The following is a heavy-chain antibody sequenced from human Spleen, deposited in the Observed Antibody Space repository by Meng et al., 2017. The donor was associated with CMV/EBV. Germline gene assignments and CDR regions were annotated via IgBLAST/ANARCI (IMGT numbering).Heavy chain of an antibody. CDR2: VRFDGSNE. V-gene: IGHV3-30*02. Sequence: GGSLRLSCAASGFTFSSYSMNWVRQAPGKGLEWVANVRFDGSNEYYADPVKDRFTISRDNSKKMLYLQMNSLRPEDTAVYYCAKDRSRAAGYGMDVWGQGTTVTVSS. CDR1: GFTFSSYS. J-gene: IGHJ6*02. CDR3: AKDRSRAAGYGMDV. D-gene: IGHD6-25*01.